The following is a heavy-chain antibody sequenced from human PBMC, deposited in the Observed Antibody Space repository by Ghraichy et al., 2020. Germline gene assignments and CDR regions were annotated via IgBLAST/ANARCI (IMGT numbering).Heavy chain of an antibody. CDR2: ISSSSSYI. CDR1: GFTFSSYS. J-gene: IGHJ4*02. Sequence: GGSLRLSCAASGFTFSSYSMNWVRQAPGKGLEWVSSISSSSSYIYYADSVKGRFTISRDNAKNSLYLQMNSLRAEDTAVYYCASGMITFGGAFDYWGQGTLVTVSS. CDR3: ASGMITFGGAFDY. D-gene: IGHD3-16*01. V-gene: IGHV3-21*01.